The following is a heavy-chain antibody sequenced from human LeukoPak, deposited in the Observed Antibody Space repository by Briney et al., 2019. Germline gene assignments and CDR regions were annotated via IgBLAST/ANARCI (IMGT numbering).Heavy chain of an antibody. CDR2: INHSGST. CDR3: ARSSSWFSGSLDAFDI. V-gene: IGHV4-34*01. CDR1: GGSFSGYY. Sequence: PSETLSLTCAVYGGSFSGYYWSWIRQPPGKGLEWIGEINHSGSTNYNPSLKSRVTISVDTSKNQFSLKLSSVTAADTAVYYCARSSSWFSGSLDAFDIWGQGTMVTVSS. D-gene: IGHD6-13*01. J-gene: IGHJ3*02.